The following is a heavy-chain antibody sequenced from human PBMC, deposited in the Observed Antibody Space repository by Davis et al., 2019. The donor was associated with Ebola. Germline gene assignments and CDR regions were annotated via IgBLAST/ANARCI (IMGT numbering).Heavy chain of an antibody. CDR1: GYTFTGYY. Sequence: ASVQVSCKASGYTFTGYYMHWVRQAPGQGLEWMGWINPNSGGTNYAQKFQGRVTMTRDTSISTAYMELSRLGSDDTAVYYCARDGADCSGGTCQAYFDYWGQGTLVTVSS. V-gene: IGHV1-2*02. D-gene: IGHD2-15*01. CDR2: INPNSGGT. CDR3: ARDGADCSGGTCQAYFDY. J-gene: IGHJ4*02.